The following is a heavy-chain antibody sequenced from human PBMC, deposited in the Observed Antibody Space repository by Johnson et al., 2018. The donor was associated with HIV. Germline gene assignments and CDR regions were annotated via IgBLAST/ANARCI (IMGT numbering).Heavy chain of an antibody. CDR2: INWNGGST. V-gene: IGHV3-20*04. D-gene: IGHD3-22*01. J-gene: IGHJ3*02. Sequence: VQLVESGGSMVRPGGSLRLSCVASGFTFGDYGMSWVRQAPGQGLEWVSGINWNGGSTGYAESVKGRFNISSASAKNSLYLEMNSLRVEDTALYYCARATYYYDFSGYLKRPRAFDMWGQGTMVTVSS. CDR1: GFTFGDYG. CDR3: ARATYYYDFSGYLKRPRAFDM.